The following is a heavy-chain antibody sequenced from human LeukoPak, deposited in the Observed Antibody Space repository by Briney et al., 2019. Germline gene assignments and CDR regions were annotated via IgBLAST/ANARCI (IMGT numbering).Heavy chain of an antibody. Sequence: SETLSLTCTVSGGSISSYYWSWIRQPPGKGLEWIGYIYYSGSTNYNPSLKSRVTISVDTSKNQLSLKLSSVTAADTAVYYCARHYYGSGSYLYFDYWGQGTLVTVSS. CDR2: IYYSGST. J-gene: IGHJ4*02. CDR1: GGSISSYY. V-gene: IGHV4-59*01. CDR3: ARHYYGSGSYLYFDY. D-gene: IGHD3-10*01.